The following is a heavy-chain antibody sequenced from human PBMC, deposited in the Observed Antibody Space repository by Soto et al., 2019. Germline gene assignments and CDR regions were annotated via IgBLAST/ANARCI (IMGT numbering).Heavy chain of an antibody. Sequence: GGSLRLSCAASGFTFSNAWMNWVRQAPGKGLEWVGRIKSKTDGGTTDYAAPVKGRFTISRDDSKNTLYLQMNSLKTEDTAVYYCAKDTTQPYYDFWSGYSRPYYYYGMDVWGQGTTVTVSS. J-gene: IGHJ6*02. CDR1: GFTFSNAW. D-gene: IGHD3-3*01. CDR2: IKSKTDGGTT. V-gene: IGHV3-15*07. CDR3: AKDTTQPYYDFWSGYSRPYYYYGMDV.